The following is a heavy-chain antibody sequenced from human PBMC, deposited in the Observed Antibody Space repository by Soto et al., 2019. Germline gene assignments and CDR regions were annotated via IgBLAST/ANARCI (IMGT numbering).Heavy chain of an antibody. CDR1: GGSISSSSYY. Sequence: QLQLQESGPGLVKPSETLSLTCTVSGGSISSSSYYWGWIRQPPGKGLEWIGSIYYSGSTYYNPSLKSRVTRSVDTSKNQCSRKLSSVPAADTAVYYCKAAVPGGMDVWGQGTTVTVSS. V-gene: IGHV4-39*01. CDR3: KAAVPGGMDV. CDR2: IYYSGST. D-gene: IGHD3-10*01. J-gene: IGHJ6*02.